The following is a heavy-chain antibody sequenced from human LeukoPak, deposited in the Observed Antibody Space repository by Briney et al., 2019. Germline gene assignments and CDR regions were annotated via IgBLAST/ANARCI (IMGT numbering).Heavy chain of an antibody. D-gene: IGHD5-24*01. Sequence: GGSLRLSCAVSGFTFSSYWVTWVRQAPGKGLEWVANIKQDGSEKYYVDSVKGRFTISRDNAKNSLYLQMNSLRAEDTAVYYCTRVGYIDEGIDYWGQGTLVTVSS. CDR2: IKQDGSEK. V-gene: IGHV3-7*04. CDR1: GFTFSSYW. J-gene: IGHJ4*02. CDR3: TRVGYIDEGIDY.